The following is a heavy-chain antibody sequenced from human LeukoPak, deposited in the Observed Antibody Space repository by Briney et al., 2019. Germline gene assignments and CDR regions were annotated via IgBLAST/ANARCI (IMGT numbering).Heavy chain of an antibody. CDR3: ARLSLPDSSGYFSPASIWYYYYGMDV. Sequence: PSETLSLTCTVSGGSISSYYWSWIRQPPGKGLEWIGYIYYSRSTNYNPSLKSRVTISVDTSKNQFSLKLSSVTAADTAVYYCARLSLPDSSGYFSPASIWYYYYGMDVWGQGTTVTVSS. D-gene: IGHD3-22*01. CDR1: GGSISSYY. CDR2: IYYSRST. V-gene: IGHV4-59*08. J-gene: IGHJ6*02.